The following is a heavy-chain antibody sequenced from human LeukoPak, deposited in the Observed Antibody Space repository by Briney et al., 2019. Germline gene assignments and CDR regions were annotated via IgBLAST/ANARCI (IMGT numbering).Heavy chain of an antibody. J-gene: IGHJ4*02. D-gene: IGHD3-16*02. CDR3: ARRTNYVWGSYRYFDY. V-gene: IGHV4-34*01. Sequence: SETLSLTCAVYGGSFSGYYWSWIRQPPGKGLEWIGEINHSGSTNYNPSLKSRVTISVDTSKNQFSLKLSSVAAADTAVYYCARRTNYVWGSYRYFDYWGQGTLVTVSS. CDR2: INHSGST. CDR1: GGSFSGYY.